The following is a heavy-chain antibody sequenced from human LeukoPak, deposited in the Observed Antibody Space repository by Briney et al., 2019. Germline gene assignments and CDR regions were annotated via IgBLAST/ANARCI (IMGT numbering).Heavy chain of an antibody. CDR2: MNPNSGNT. D-gene: IGHD3-10*01. J-gene: IGHJ6*03. V-gene: IGHV1-8*03. CDR3: AIGLVRTQHYYYYMDV. Sequence: GASVKVSCKASGYTFTSYDINWVRQATGQGLEWMGWMNPNSGNTGYAQTFQGRVTITRNTSISTAYMELSSLRSEDTAVYYCAIGLVRTQHYYYYMDVWGKGTTVTVSS. CDR1: GYTFTSYD.